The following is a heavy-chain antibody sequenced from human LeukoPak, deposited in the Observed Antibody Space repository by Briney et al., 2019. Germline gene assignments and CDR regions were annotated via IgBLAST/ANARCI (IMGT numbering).Heavy chain of an antibody. CDR3: AKDRYIAVASSFDC. J-gene: IGHJ4*02. CDR1: GFTFDDYA. D-gene: IGHD6-19*01. Sequence: GGSLRLSCAASGFTFDDYAMHWVRQAPGKGLEWVSGISWNSGSIGYADSVKGRFTISRDNAKNSLYLQMNSLRAEDTALYYCAKDRYIAVASSFDCWGQGTLVTVSS. CDR2: ISWNSGSI. V-gene: IGHV3-9*01.